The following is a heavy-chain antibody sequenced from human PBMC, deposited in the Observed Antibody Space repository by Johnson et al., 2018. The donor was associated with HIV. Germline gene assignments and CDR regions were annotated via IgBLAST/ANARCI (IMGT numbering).Heavy chain of an antibody. CDR3: ARPVAGMNDAFDI. V-gene: IGHV3-30*03. Sequence: QVQLVESGGGLIQPGGSLRLSCAASGFTFSSHGMHWVRQAPGKGLEWVAVISYDGRNEKYADSVKGRFTISRDNSKNTLSLQMNSLRAEDTAVYYCARPVAGMNDAFDIWGQGTMVTVSS. CDR2: ISYDGRNE. J-gene: IGHJ3*02. CDR1: GFTFSSHG. D-gene: IGHD6-19*01.